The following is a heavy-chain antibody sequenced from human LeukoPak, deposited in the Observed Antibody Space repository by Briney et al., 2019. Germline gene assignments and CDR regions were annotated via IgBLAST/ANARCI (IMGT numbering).Heavy chain of an antibody. D-gene: IGHD3-22*01. CDR1: GLTFSSYA. CDR3: AIMHPYYDGSGYWVQ. J-gene: IGHJ4*02. V-gene: IGHV3-23*01. CDR2: ISTSGGSS. Sequence: GGSLRLSCAASGLTFSSYAMSWVRQAPGKGLEWVSGISTSGGSSSYADSVKGRFTISGDNPRNTLYMQMNSLRAEDTALYYCAIMHPYYDGSGYWVQWGQGTLVTVSS.